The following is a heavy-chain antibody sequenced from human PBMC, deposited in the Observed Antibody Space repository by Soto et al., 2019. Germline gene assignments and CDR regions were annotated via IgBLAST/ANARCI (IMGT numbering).Heavy chain of an antibody. V-gene: IGHV4-30-4*01. D-gene: IGHD1-20*01. J-gene: IGHJ3*02. CDR1: GGSISSGDYY. CDR3: ARSGGRYNWNDVVAFHI. CDR2: IDYSGST. Sequence: SETLYLTCTVSGGSISSGDYYWSWIRQPPGKGLAWIGYIDYSGSTYYNPSLKSRVTISVDTSKNQFALKLSSVTAAGTAVYYFARSGGRYNWNDVVAFHIWGQGTMVTGSS.